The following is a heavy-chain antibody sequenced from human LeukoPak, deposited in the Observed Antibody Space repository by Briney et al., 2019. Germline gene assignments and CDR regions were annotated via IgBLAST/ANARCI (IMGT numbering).Heavy chain of an antibody. D-gene: IGHD5-12*01. J-gene: IGHJ6*03. V-gene: IGHV4-39*01. CDR3: ARHPGGYSAYRYYYYYMDV. CDR2: IFQSEST. CDR1: GGSISSNSYY. Sequence: PSETLSLTCTVSGGSISSNSYYWVWMRPPQGKGLEGFAHIFQSESTYYNPSLKRRLPVSVHSSQNQFSLELSTVTAADTPIYYRARHPGGYSAYRYYYYYMDVWGKGTTVTVSS.